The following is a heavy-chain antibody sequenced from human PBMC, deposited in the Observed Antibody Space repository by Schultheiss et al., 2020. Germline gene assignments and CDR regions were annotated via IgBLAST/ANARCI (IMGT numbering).Heavy chain of an antibody. CDR2: ISSSSSTI. CDR3: ANQGYPLDY. Sequence: GGSLRLSCAASGFTFSSYSMNWVRQAPGKGLEWVSYISSSSSTIYYADSVKGRFTISRDNAKNSLYLQMNSLRAEDTAVYYCANQGYPLDYWGQGTLVTVSS. D-gene: IGHD2-15*01. V-gene: IGHV3-48*01. J-gene: IGHJ4*02. CDR1: GFTFSSYS.